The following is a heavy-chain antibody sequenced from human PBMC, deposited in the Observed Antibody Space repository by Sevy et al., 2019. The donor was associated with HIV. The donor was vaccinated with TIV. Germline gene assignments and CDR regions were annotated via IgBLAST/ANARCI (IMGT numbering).Heavy chain of an antibody. D-gene: IGHD3-10*01. V-gene: IGHV4-30-4*01. CDR2: IYYSGST. J-gene: IGHJ5*02. CDR1: GGSISSGDYY. Sequence: SETLPLTCSVSGGSISSGDYYWSWIRQPPGKGLEWIGYIYYSGSTFYNPSLKSRLTISKHTSKNQFSLKLSSVTAADTAVYYCARYLPGDYSNWFDPWGQGTLVTVSS. CDR3: ARYLPGDYSNWFDP.